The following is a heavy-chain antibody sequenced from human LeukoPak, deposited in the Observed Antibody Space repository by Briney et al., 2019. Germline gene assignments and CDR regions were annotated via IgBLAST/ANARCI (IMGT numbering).Heavy chain of an antibody. CDR3: ARLGRTYYDFWSGP. CDR1: GGSISSSTSY. V-gene: IGHV4-39*01. D-gene: IGHD3-3*01. Sequence: SETLSLTCTVFGGSISSSTSYWGWIRQPPGKGLEWIGSIYYSGSTYYNPSLKSRVTISVDTSKNQFSLKLTSVTAADTAVYYCARLGRTYYDFWSGPWGQGTLVTVSS. CDR2: IYYSGST. J-gene: IGHJ5*02.